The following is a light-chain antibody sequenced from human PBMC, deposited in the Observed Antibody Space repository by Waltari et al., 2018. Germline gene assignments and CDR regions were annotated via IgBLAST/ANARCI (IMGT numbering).Light chain of an antibody. J-gene: IGLJ2*01. Sequence: SSELTQDPAVSVALGQTVRITCQGDSLRSDYASWYQQKPGQAPVLVIYGKNNRPSGIPDRFSGSSSGNTASLTITGAQAEDEADYYCNSRDSSGIYVVFGGGTKLTVL. CDR2: GKN. CDR1: SLRSDY. V-gene: IGLV3-19*01. CDR3: NSRDSSGIYVV.